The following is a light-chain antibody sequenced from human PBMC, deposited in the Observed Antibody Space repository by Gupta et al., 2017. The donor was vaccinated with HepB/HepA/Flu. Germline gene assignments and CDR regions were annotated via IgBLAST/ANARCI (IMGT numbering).Light chain of an antibody. Sequence: QSALTQPASVSGSPGQSITLSCTGTSSDIGASSYVSWYQQHPGKAPKLIIYDVTNRPSGVSDRFSAFKSGNTASLTISGLQAGDEADYFCCSYTSPTTRVFGGGTKLTVL. J-gene: IGLJ3*02. CDR1: SSDIGASSY. CDR3: CSYTSPTTRV. V-gene: IGLV2-14*03. CDR2: DVT.